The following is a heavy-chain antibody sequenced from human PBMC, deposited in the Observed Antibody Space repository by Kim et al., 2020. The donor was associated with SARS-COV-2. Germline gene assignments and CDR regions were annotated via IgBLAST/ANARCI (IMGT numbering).Heavy chain of an antibody. D-gene: IGHD6-13*01. Sequence: PSPKSRVTISGDTSKNQFSLKLSSVTAADTAVYYCAREAFIAAADYPFDYWGQGTLVTVSS. V-gene: IGHV4-39*01. J-gene: IGHJ4*02. CDR3: AREAFIAAADYPFDY.